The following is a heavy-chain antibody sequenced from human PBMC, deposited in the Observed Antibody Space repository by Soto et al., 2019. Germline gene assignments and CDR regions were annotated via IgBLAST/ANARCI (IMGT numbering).Heavy chain of an antibody. V-gene: IGHV4-34*01. CDR2: INHSGST. J-gene: IGHJ5*02. Sequence: SETLSLTCAVYGGSFSGYYWSWIRQPPGKGLEWIGEINHSGSTNYNPSLKSRVTISVDTSKNQFSLKLSSVTAADTAVYYCARRRAGGGWPTYNWFDPWGQGTLVTVSS. CDR3: ARRRAGGGWPTYNWFDP. CDR1: GGSFSGYY. D-gene: IGHD2-21*01.